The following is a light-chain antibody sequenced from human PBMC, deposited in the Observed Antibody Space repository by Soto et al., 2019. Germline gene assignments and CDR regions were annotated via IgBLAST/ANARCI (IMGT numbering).Light chain of an antibody. V-gene: IGLV2-14*01. CDR1: SSDVGRFNV. J-gene: IGLJ1*01. CDR2: DVS. CDR3: SSFTTSSTFV. Sequence: QSALAQPASVSGSPGQSITISCTGTSSDVGRFNVVSWFQQHPGKAPKLLIYDVSNWPSGASDRFSGSKSGNTASLTISGLQAEDEADYYCSSFTTSSTFVFGTGTKLTVL.